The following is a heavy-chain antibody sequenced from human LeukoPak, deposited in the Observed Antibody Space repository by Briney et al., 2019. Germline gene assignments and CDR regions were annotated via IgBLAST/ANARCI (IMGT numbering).Heavy chain of an antibody. Sequence: VASVKVSCKASGYAFTGYYMHWVRQAPGQGLEWMGRINPNSGGTNYAQKFQGRVTMTRDTSISTAYMELSRLRSDDTAVYYCASVYLYGMDVWGQGTTVTVSS. J-gene: IGHJ6*02. CDR1: GYAFTGYY. CDR2: INPNSGGT. V-gene: IGHV1-2*06. CDR3: ASVYLYGMDV. D-gene: IGHD2-8*01.